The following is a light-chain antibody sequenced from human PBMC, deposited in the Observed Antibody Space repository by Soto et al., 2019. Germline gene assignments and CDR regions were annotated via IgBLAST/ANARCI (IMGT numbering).Light chain of an antibody. V-gene: IGLV2-14*03. CDR2: DVS. J-gene: IGLJ1*01. CDR1: SSDVGRYNY. Sequence: QSALTQPASVSASPGQSITISCTGTSSDVGRYNYVSWYQQYPGKAPKLILYDVSKRPSGVADRLAGSKSGNTASLTISGLQPEDEADYYCSSYKSSSTYLFGTGTKVTVL. CDR3: SSYKSSSTYL.